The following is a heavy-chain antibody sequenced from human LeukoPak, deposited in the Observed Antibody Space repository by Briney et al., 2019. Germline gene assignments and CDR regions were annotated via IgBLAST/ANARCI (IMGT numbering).Heavy chain of an antibody. CDR3: ARASAYYYNISAYYLDF. CDR2: TYYRSKFYS. J-gene: IGHJ4*02. Sequence: SQTLSLTCAVSGDSFSSTSAAWNWIRQSPSRGLEWLGKTYYRSKFYSDYAVAMKSRITINPDTSKNQFSLQLNSVTPEDTAVYYCARASAYYYNISAYYLDFWGQGTLSPSPQ. V-gene: IGHV6-1*01. D-gene: IGHD3-22*01. CDR1: GDSFSSTSAA.